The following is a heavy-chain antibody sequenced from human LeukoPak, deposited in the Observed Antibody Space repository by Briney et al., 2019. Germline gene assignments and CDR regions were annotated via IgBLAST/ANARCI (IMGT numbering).Heavy chain of an antibody. CDR2: FDPADGKS. CDR3: ARSAPDTMIVVVIGWFDP. J-gene: IGHJ5*02. Sequence: ASVKVSCKVSGFTLNEIFFHWVRQTPDKGLEWMGSFDPADGKSVYAQRFQGRVTMTDDTSAGTAYMELADLRSDDTAVYYCARSAPDTMIVVVIGWFDPWGQGTLVTVSS. V-gene: IGHV1-24*01. D-gene: IGHD3-22*01. CDR1: GFTLNEIF.